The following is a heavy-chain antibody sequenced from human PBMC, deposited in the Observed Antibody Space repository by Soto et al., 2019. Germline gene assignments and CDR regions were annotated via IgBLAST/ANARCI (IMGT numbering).Heavy chain of an antibody. J-gene: IGHJ4*02. CDR1: GGTFNSYA. CDR3: ARGWGYDSNDYYYAY. Sequence: QVQLVQSGPEVKKPGSSVKVSCKASGGTFNSYAINWVRQAPGQGLEWMGGIIPIFGTANHAQKFQGRVTIIADESTSTVYMELSSLRSEDTAMYYCARGWGYDSNDYYYAYWGQGTLVIVSS. V-gene: IGHV1-69*01. D-gene: IGHD3-22*01. CDR2: IIPIFGTA.